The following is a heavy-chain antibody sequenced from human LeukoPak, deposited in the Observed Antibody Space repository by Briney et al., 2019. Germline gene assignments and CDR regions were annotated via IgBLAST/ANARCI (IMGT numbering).Heavy chain of an antibody. V-gene: IGHV1-8*01. D-gene: IGHD3-10*01. Sequence: ASVKVSCKASGYTFTSYDINWVRQATGQGLEWMGWMNPNSGNTGYAQKFQGRVTMTRNTSISTAYMELRSLRSDDTAVYYCARDRYYYGSGGPSFDYWGQGTLVTVSS. CDR1: GYTFTSYD. J-gene: IGHJ4*02. CDR2: MNPNSGNT. CDR3: ARDRYYYGSGGPSFDY.